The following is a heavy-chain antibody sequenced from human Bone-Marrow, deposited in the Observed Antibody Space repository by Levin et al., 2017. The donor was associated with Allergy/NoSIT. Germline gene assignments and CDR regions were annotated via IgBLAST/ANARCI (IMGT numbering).Heavy chain of an antibody. CDR1: SASISSYY. CDR3: ATSSSGNYYPLDS. D-gene: IGHD3-22*01. Sequence: SETLSLTCTVSSASISSYYWSWIRQPPGKGLEWIGYVFYSRTTSYNPSLKSRVTMSVDTSKNQFSLRLSSVTAADTAVYYCATSSSGNYYPLDSWGQGTLVTVSS. J-gene: IGHJ4*02. CDR2: VFYSRTT. V-gene: IGHV4-59*08.